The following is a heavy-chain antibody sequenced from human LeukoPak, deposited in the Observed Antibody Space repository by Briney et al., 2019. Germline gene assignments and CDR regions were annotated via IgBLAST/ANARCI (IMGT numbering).Heavy chain of an antibody. J-gene: IGHJ4*02. CDR2: ISYDGSNK. CDR1: GFTFSSYA. Sequence: GGSLRLSCAASGFTFSSYAMHWVRQAPGKGLEWVAVISYDGSNKYYADSVKGRFTISRDNSKNTLYLQMNSLRAEDTAVYYCATPYYYDSSGSRSNYYFDYWGQGTLVTVSS. V-gene: IGHV3-30-3*01. D-gene: IGHD3-22*01. CDR3: ATPYYYDSSGSRSNYYFDY.